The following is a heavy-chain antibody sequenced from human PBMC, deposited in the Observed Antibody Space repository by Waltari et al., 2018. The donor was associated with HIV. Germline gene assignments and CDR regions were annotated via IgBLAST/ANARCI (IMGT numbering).Heavy chain of an antibody. CDR3: ATGARITGTKTRVHNWFDP. D-gene: IGHD1-20*01. CDR1: GYTLTELS. V-gene: IGHV1-24*01. J-gene: IGHJ5*02. CDR2: FDPEDGET. Sequence: QVQLVQSGAEVKKPGASVKVSCTVSGYTLTELSMPWVRQAPGKGLEWMGGFDPEDGETIYAQKFQGRVTMTEDTSTDTAYMELSSLRSEDTAVYYCATGARITGTKTRVHNWFDPWGQGTLVTVSS.